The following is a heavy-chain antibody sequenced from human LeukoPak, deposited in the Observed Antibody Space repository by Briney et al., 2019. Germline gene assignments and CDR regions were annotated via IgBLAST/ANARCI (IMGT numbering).Heavy chain of an antibody. J-gene: IGHJ6*03. Sequence: PSETLSLTCTVSGGSISSHYWSRIRQPPGKGLEWIGYIYYSGSTNYNPSLKSRVTISVDTSKNQFSLKLSSVTAADTAVYYCATHSSSYYYYYYMDVWGKGTTVTVSS. CDR3: ATHSSSYYYYYYMDV. CDR2: IYYSGST. CDR1: GGSISSHY. V-gene: IGHV4-59*11. D-gene: IGHD6-6*01.